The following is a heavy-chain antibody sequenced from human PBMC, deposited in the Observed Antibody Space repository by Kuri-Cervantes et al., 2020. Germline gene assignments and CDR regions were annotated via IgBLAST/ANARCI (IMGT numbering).Heavy chain of an antibody. CDR2: IYYTGST. CDR3: ARVLGYSGYDWVDY. J-gene: IGHJ4*02. D-gene: IGHD5-12*01. CDR1: GGSINNHY. Sequence: SETLSLTCTVSGGSINNHYWSWIRQPPGKGLEWIGYIYYTGSTGYNPSLKSRVSMSVDTSRNQFSLKLSSVTAADTAVYYCARVLGYSGYDWVDYWGQGTLVTVSS. V-gene: IGHV4-59*11.